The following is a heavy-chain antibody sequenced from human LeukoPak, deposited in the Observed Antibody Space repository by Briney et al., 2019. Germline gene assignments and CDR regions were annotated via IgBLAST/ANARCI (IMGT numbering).Heavy chain of an antibody. CDR3: VRHSNWGFDY. D-gene: IGHD7-27*01. CDR1: GYSFTNYW. CDR2: IYPGNSDT. J-gene: IGHJ4*02. V-gene: IGHV5-51*01. Sequence: GESLKISCKGSGYSFTNYWIGWVRQMPGKGLERMGIIYPGNSDTRYSPSFQGQVTLSADKSISTAYLRWSTLKASDTAMYYCVRHSNWGFDYWDQGTLVTVSS.